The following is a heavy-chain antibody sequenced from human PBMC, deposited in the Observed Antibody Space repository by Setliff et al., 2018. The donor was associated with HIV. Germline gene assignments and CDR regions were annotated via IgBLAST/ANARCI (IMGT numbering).Heavy chain of an antibody. V-gene: IGHV1-18*01. D-gene: IGHD2-15*01. CDR1: GYTFDGYG. CDR3: ARDSSASRTPPLH. J-gene: IGHJ4*02. CDR2: INIYTGDR. Sequence: ASVKVSCKASGYTFDGYGIHWVRQAPGQGLEWVGWINIYTGDRTYADNFQYRVTMTADTSTSTVYMELRHLRSDDTAVYYCARDSSASRTPPLHWGQGTLVTVSS.